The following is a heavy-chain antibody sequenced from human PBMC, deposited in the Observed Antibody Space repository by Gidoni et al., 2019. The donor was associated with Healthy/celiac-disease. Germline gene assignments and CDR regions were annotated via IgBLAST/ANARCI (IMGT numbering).Heavy chain of an antibody. Sequence: QVQLVQSGAEVKKPGASVKVSCKASGYTFPSYDINWVRQATGQGFEWMGWMNPNSGNTGYAQKFQGRVTMTRNTSISTAYMELSSLRSEDTAVYYCARGHGSAQLWLLGAFDIWGQGTMVTVSS. CDR1: GYTFPSYD. V-gene: IGHV1-8*01. CDR2: MNPNSGNT. J-gene: IGHJ3*02. D-gene: IGHD5-18*01. CDR3: ARGHGSAQLWLLGAFDI.